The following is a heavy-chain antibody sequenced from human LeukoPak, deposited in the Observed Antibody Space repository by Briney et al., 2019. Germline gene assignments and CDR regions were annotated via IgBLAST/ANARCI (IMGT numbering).Heavy chain of an antibody. V-gene: IGHV1-18*01. CDR2: VSAYNGDR. D-gene: IGHD3-16*01. CDR3: VRDLGVDTSMILFDF. J-gene: IGHJ4*02. Sequence: ASVKVSCKASGYTFTSFGISWVRQAPGQGLEWMGWVSAYNGDRKYALRFQDRVTMTTDTSTSTAYMELTSLRSDDTAVFYCVRDLGVDTSMILFDFWGQGTLVTVSS. CDR1: GYTFTSFG.